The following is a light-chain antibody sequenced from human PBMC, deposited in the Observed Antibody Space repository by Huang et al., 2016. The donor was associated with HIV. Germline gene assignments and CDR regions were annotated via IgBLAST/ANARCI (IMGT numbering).Light chain of an antibody. CDR2: GAS. CDR3: QQYGGSPIT. CDR1: QSVNDNY. V-gene: IGKV3-20*01. Sequence: EIVLTQSPGTLFLSPGERATLSCRSSQSVNDNYLALYQQAPGHARRLLIYGASSRATGIPDRCSGSVSGTDFTLTIRRLEPEDFAVYCCQQYGGSPITFGQGTRLEIK. J-gene: IGKJ5*01.